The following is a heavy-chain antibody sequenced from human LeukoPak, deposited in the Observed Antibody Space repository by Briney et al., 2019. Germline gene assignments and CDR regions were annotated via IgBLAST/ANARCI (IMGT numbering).Heavy chain of an antibody. Sequence: GESLKISCKGSGYSFTSYWIGWVRQMPGKGLEWMGIIYPGDSDTRYSPSFQGQVTISADKSISTAYLQWSSLKASDTAMYYCARHQVHNYYYYYMDVWGKGTTVTISS. CDR3: ARHQVHNYYYYYMDV. CDR2: IYPGDSDT. CDR1: GYSFTSYW. V-gene: IGHV5-51*01. J-gene: IGHJ6*03.